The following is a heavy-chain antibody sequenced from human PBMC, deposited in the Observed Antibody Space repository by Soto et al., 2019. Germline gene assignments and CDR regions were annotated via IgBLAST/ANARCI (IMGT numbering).Heavy chain of an antibody. Sequence: GESLKISCKGSGYSFTSYWIGWVRQMPGKGLEWMGIIYPGDSDTRYSPSFQGQVTISADKPISTAYLQWSSLKASDTAMYYCATEGSYDILTGSNAFDIWGQGTMVTVSS. CDR1: GYSFTSYW. CDR2: IYPGDSDT. J-gene: IGHJ3*02. CDR3: ATEGSYDILTGSNAFDI. D-gene: IGHD3-9*01. V-gene: IGHV5-51*04.